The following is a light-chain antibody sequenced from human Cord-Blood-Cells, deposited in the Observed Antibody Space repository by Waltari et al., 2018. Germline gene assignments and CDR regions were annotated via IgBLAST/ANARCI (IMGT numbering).Light chain of an antibody. Sequence: EIVLTQSPGTLSLSPGERATLSCRASQSVSSSYLAWYQQKPGQAPRLLIYGASSRATCIPNRCSGSGSGTDFTLTISRLEPEDCAVYYCQQYGSSPVTFGQGTRLEIK. J-gene: IGKJ5*01. CDR3: QQYGSSPVT. CDR2: GAS. V-gene: IGKV3-20*01. CDR1: QSVSSSY.